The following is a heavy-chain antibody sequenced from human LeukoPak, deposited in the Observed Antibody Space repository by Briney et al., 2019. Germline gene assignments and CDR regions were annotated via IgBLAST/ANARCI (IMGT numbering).Heavy chain of an antibody. Sequence: SETLSLTSTASGGSISSYYWSWIRQPPGKGLEWIGYIYYSGTTNYNPSLKSRVTISVDTSKNQFSLKLSSVTAADTAVYYCARGLQPHAFDIWGERTMVTVSS. J-gene: IGHJ3*02. V-gene: IGHV4-59*01. CDR3: ARGLQPHAFDI. CDR1: GGSISSYY. D-gene: IGHD5-18*01. CDR2: IYYSGTT.